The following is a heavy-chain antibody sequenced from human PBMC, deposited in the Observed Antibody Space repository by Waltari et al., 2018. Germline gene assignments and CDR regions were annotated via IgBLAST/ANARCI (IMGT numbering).Heavy chain of an antibody. CDR3: AKSLPHYYYYGMDV. D-gene: IGHD3-16*01. CDR1: GFTFSSYG. V-gene: IGHV3-30*18. Sequence: QVQLVESGGGVVQPGRSLRLSCAASGFTFSSYGMHWVRQAPGKVLGWVAVISDDGSNEYYADAVKGRFTVSRDNSKNTLYLQMNSLGAEDTAVYYCAKSLPHYYYYGMDVWGQGTTVTVSS. J-gene: IGHJ6*02. CDR2: ISDDGSNE.